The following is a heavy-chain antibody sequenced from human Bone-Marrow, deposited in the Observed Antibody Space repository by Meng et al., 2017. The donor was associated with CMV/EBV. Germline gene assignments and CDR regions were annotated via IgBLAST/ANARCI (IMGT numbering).Heavy chain of an antibody. CDR1: GGSFSGYY. D-gene: IGHD3-22*01. V-gene: IGHV4-34*01. J-gene: IGHJ4*02. CDR2: INHSGST. CDR3: ARAAYYYDSSGPYYFDY. Sequence: SETLSLTCAVHGGSFSGYYWSWIRQPPGKGLEWIGEINHSGSTNYNPSLKSRVTISVDTSKNQFSLKLSSVTAADTAVYYCARAAYYYDSSGPYYFDYWGQGTLVTVSS.